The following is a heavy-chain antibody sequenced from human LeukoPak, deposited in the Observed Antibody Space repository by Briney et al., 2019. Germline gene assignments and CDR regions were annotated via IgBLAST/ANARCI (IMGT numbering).Heavy chain of an antibody. CDR3: AKGELGLWFDY. J-gene: IGHJ4*02. V-gene: IGHV3-30*18. D-gene: IGHD5-18*01. CDR1: RFTFSSYG. CDR2: ISYDGSNK. Sequence: PGGSLRLSCAASRFTFSSYGMHWVRQAPGKGLEWVALISYDGSNKYYADSVKGRFTISRDSSKNTLYLQMNSLRAEDTAVYYCAKGELGLWFDYWGQGTLVTVSS.